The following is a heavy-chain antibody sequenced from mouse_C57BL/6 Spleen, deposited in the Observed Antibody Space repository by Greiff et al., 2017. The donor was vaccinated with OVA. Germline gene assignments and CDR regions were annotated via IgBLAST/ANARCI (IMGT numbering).Heavy chain of an antibody. CDR3: ARSRGSSYFDY. Sequence: QVQLQQSGAELVKPGASVKLSCKASGYTFTSYWMHWVKQRPGQGLEWIGMIHPNSGSTNYNEKFKSKATLTVDKSSSTAYMQLSSLTSEDSAVYYCARSRGSSYFDYWGQGTTLTVSS. J-gene: IGHJ2*01. CDR2: IHPNSGST. D-gene: IGHD1-1*01. CDR1: GYTFTSYW. V-gene: IGHV1-64*01.